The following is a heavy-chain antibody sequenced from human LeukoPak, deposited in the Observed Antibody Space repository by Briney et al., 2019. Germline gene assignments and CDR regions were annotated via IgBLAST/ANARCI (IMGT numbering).Heavy chain of an antibody. D-gene: IGHD1-26*01. Sequence: GRSLRLSCEASGFSFRTYAMHWVRQAPGQGLEWVARISYDGSDDHYSDSVKGRFTMSRDNAKNTVYLQMHSLQTADTAVYYCARPHSGTHGTFHLWGQGTMVIVSS. V-gene: IGHV3-30*04. J-gene: IGHJ3*01. CDR1: GFSFRTYA. CDR2: ISYDGSDD. CDR3: ARPHSGTHGTFHL.